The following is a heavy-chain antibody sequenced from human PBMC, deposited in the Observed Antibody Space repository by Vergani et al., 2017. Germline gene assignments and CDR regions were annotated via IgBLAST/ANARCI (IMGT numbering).Heavy chain of an antibody. CDR3: ARHHEDYGDYAAFYM. V-gene: IGHV5-51*01. D-gene: IGHD4-17*01. CDR1: GNRFSTDW. Sequence: EVQLLQSGPEVKKPGESLKISCQGSGNRFSTDWIGWVRQRPGKGLDWMGIIYIGDSDTRYSPSFQGQVTISADKSISNVYLQWSSLEASDTAMDYCARHHEDYGDYAAFYMWGQGTMVIVSS. CDR2: IYIGDSDT. J-gene: IGHJ3*02.